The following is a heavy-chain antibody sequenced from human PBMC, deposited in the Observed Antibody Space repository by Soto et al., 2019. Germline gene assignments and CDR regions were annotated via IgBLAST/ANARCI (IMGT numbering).Heavy chain of an antibody. D-gene: IGHD3-10*01. CDR2: IYYSGST. CDR1: GGSISSYY. V-gene: IGHV4-59*08. Sequence: ETLSLTCTVSGGSISSYYWSWIRQPPGKGLEWIGYIYYSGSTNYNPSLKSRVTISVDTSKNQFSLKLSSVTAADTAVYYCARQGMVRGVSWFDPWGQGTLVTVSS. CDR3: ARQGMVRGVSWFDP. J-gene: IGHJ5*02.